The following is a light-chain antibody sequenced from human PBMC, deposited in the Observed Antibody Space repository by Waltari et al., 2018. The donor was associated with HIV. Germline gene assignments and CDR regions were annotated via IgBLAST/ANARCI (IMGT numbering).Light chain of an antibody. V-gene: IGKV2-28*01. J-gene: IGKJ2*01. CDR1: ESLLYTNRYN. CDR3: MQVVQTPPT. CDR2: LAS. Sequence: DIVMTQSPLSLPVSPGEPASISCVSDESLLYTNRYNLDWYVQRPGRSPQLLVYLASNRASGVPDRFRGTGSGTNFTLTISRVKTEDVGVYFCMQVVQTPPTFGQGTTLEIK.